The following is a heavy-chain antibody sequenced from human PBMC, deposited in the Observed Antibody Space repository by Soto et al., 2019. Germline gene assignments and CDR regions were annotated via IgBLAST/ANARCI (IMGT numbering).Heavy chain of an antibody. J-gene: IGHJ4*02. D-gene: IGHD1-26*01. Sequence: WGSLRLSCAASGFTFSNYAMSWVRQAPGRCLEWVSGISSGGGSPYNADSVKGRFSISRDNSKNTLYLQMNSLRAEDTAVYYCAKGGGRIVPRHFDNWGQGILVTVSS. CDR1: GFTFSNYA. CDR3: AKGGGRIVPRHFDN. V-gene: IGHV3-23*01. CDR2: ISSGGGSP.